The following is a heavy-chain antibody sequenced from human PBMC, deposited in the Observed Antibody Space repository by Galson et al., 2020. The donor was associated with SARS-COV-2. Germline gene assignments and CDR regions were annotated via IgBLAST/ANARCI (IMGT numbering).Heavy chain of an antibody. J-gene: IGHJ6*02. V-gene: IGHV3-15*01. Sequence: GGSLRLSCAASGFTFSNAWMSWVRQAPGKGLEWVGRIKSKTDGGTTDYAAPVKGRFTISRDDSKNTLYLQMNSLKTEDTAVYYCTTDNPHIVVVPAAKYYYYYGMDVWGQGTTVTVSS. CDR1: GFTFSNAW. CDR3: TTDNPHIVVVPAAKYYYYYGMDV. D-gene: IGHD2-2*01. CDR2: IKSKTDGGTT.